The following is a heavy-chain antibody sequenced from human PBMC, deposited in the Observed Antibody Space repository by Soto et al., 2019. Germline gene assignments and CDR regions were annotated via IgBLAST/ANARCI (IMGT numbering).Heavy chain of an antibody. CDR3: ARGLSVRGRLDY. V-gene: IGHV4-59*01. CDR2: IYYSGTT. CDR1: GGSISGYH. J-gene: IGHJ4*02. D-gene: IGHD3-10*01. Sequence: QVQLQESGPGLVKPSETLSLTCTVSGGSISGYHWSCIRQPPGKGLEWIGYIYYSGTTDYNPSLKSRVTISVDTSKNQFSLKLSSVTAADTAVYYCARGLSVRGRLDYWGQGTLVTVSS.